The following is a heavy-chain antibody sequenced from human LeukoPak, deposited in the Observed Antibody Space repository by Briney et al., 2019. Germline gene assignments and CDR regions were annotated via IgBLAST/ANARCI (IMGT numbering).Heavy chain of an antibody. CDR2: ISGSGGST. V-gene: IGHV3-23*01. Sequence: AGGSLRLSCAASGFTFSSYAMSWVRQDPGKGLEWVSAISGSGGSTYYADSVKGRFTISRDNSKNTLYLQMNSLRAEDTAVYYCATGGSRFRPHDYWGQGTLVTVSS. J-gene: IGHJ4*02. D-gene: IGHD3-10*01. CDR3: ATGGSRFRPHDY. CDR1: GFTFSSYA.